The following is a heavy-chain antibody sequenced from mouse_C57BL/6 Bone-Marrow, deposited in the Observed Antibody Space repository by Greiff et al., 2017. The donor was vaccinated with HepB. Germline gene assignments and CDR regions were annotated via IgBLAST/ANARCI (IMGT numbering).Heavy chain of an antibody. D-gene: IGHD1-1*01. V-gene: IGHV1-15*01. CDR1: GYTFTDYE. CDR3: RRITAVDY. CDR2: IDPETGGT. Sequence: VKLMESGAELVRPGASVTLSCKASGYTFTDYEMHWVKQTPVHGLEWIGAIDPETGGTAYNQKFKGKAILTADKSSSTAYMELRSLTSEDSAVYYCRRITAVDYWGQGTTLTVSS. J-gene: IGHJ2*01.